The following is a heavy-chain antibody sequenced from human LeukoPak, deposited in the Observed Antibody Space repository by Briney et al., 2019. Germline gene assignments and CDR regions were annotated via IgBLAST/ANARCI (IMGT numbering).Heavy chain of an antibody. Sequence: PSETLSLTCTVSGASISSDYWTWIRQPPGKGLGWIGDLYNGGSTNYNPSLKSRVTISVDMSKNQFSLKLRSVTAADTAVYYCARPGYSSGWYGDWGQGTLVTVSS. J-gene: IGHJ4*02. CDR1: GASISSDY. V-gene: IGHV4-59*01. CDR2: LYNGGST. CDR3: ARPGYSSGWYGD. D-gene: IGHD6-19*01.